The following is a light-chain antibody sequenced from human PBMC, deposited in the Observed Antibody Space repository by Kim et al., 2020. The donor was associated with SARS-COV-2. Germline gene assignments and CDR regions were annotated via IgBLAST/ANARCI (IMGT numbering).Light chain of an antibody. J-gene: IGLJ2*01. CDR3: CSYAGRYSAV. V-gene: IGLV2-11*01. CDR1: STDVGGYDF. Sequence: GQSVTIFCTGTSTDVGGYDFVSWYQQHPGKVPKLLIYDVNRRPSGVPDRFSGSKSGNTASLTISGLQGDDEADYYCCSYAGRYSAVFGGGTTLTVL. CDR2: DVN.